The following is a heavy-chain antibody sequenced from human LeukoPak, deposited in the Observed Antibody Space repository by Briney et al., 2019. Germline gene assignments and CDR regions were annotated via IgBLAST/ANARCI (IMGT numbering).Heavy chain of an antibody. CDR3: AAAVYYYDSSGYYGGFDY. D-gene: IGHD3-22*01. CDR1: GGTFSSYA. J-gene: IGHJ4*02. CDR2: IIPIFGTA. Sequence: SVKVSCKASGGTFSSYAISWVRQAPGQGLEWMGGIIPIFGTASYAQKFQGRVTITTDESTSTAYMELSSLRSEDTAVYYCAAAVYYYDSSGYYGGFDYWGQGTLVTVSS. V-gene: IGHV1-69*05.